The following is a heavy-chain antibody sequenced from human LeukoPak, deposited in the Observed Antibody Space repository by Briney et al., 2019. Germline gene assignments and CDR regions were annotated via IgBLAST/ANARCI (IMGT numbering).Heavy chain of an antibody. CDR2: IIPIFGTA. Sequence: GASVKVSCKPSGGTFSSYAISWVRQAPGQGLEWMGGIIPIFGTANYAQKFQGRVTITTDESTSTAYMELSSVRSEDTAVYYCARQGSDYYDSSGYYYQWGAFDIRGQGTMVTVSS. V-gene: IGHV1-69*05. J-gene: IGHJ3*02. CDR1: GGTFSSYA. CDR3: ARQGSDYYDSSGYYYQWGAFDI. D-gene: IGHD3-22*01.